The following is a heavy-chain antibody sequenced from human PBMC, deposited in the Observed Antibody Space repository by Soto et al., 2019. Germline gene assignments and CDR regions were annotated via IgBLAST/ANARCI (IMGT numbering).Heavy chain of an antibody. D-gene: IGHD6-19*01. CDR3: ARGGLLPDY. Sequence: PSETLSLTCAVSGGSISSGGHSWSWIRQPPGKGLEWIGYISHSGSTYYNPSLKSRVTISVDRSKSQFSLKLSSVTAADTAVYYCARGGLLPDYWGQGTLVTVSS. V-gene: IGHV4-30-2*01. CDR2: ISHSGST. CDR1: GGSISSGGHS. J-gene: IGHJ4*02.